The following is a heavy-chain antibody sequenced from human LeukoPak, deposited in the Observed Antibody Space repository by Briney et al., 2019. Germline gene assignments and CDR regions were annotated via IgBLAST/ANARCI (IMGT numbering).Heavy chain of an antibody. D-gene: IGHD3-22*01. Sequence: ASVKVSCKASGYTFTSYYMHWVRQAPGQGLEWMGIINPSGGSTSYAQRFQGRVTMTRDTSTSTVYMELSSLRSEDTAVYYCARVGWYYDSSGLLNYFDYWGQGTLVTVSS. V-gene: IGHV1-46*01. CDR1: GYTFTSYY. CDR3: ARVGWYYDSSGLLNYFDY. CDR2: INPSGGST. J-gene: IGHJ4*02.